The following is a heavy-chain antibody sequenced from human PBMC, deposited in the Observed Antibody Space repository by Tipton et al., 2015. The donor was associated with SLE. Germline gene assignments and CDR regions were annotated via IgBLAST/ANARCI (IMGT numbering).Heavy chain of an antibody. CDR3: AREGAMIEAFDI. CDR2: ISFDGSNK. V-gene: IGHV3-30*04. D-gene: IGHD3-22*01. J-gene: IGHJ3*02. Sequence: SLRLSCAASGFIFSTYSFHWVRQAPGKGLEWVTFISFDGSNKYYADSVKGRFTISRDNSKNTLYLQMNSLRAEDTAVYYCAREGAMIEAFDIWGQGTMVAVSS. CDR1: GFIFSTYS.